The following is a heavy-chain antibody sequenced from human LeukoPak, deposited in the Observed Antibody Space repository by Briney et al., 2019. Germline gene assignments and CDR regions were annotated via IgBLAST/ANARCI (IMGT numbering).Heavy chain of an antibody. J-gene: IGHJ4*02. D-gene: IGHD3-22*01. Sequence: ASVKVSCKASGYTFIDYYVHWVRQAPGQGLEWMGWINPKSGDTNYAQKFQGRVIMTRDTSITTASMDLSRLTSDDTAVYYCVRGGSYDSSGYYVVFDYWGQGTLVTVSS. CDR3: VRGGSYDSSGYYVVFDY. V-gene: IGHV1-2*02. CDR1: GYTFIDYY. CDR2: INPKSGDT.